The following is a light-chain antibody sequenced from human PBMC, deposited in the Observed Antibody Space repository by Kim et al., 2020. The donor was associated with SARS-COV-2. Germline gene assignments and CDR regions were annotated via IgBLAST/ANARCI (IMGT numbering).Light chain of an antibody. CDR3: QQYNNWPHIT. V-gene: IGKV3-15*01. CDR1: QSVSSY. CDR2: GAS. Sequence: EVVLTQSPATLSVSPGERATLSCRASQSVSSYLAWYQQKPGQAPRPLIYGASTRATGIPARFSGSGSGTEFTLTISSLQSEDFAVYYCQQYNNWPHITFGEGTRLGIK. J-gene: IGKJ5*01.